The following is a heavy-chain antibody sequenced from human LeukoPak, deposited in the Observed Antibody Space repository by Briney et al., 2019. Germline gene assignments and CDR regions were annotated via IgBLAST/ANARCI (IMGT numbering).Heavy chain of an antibody. J-gene: IGHJ6*03. CDR2: INHSGST. D-gene: IGHD6-19*01. CDR3: ARGSQSGWYARHYYYYMDV. V-gene: IGHV4-34*01. Sequence: NRSETLSLTCAVYGGSFSGYYWSWIRQPPGKGLEWIGEINHSGSTNYNPSLKSRVTISVDTSKNQFSLKLSSVTAADTAVYYCARGSQSGWYARHYYYYMDVWGKGTTVTVSS. CDR1: GGSFSGYY.